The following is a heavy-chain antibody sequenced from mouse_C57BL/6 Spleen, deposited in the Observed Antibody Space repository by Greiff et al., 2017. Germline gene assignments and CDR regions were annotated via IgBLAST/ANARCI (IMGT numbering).Heavy chain of an antibody. D-gene: IGHD1-1*01. CDR3: ARNYCYCSSDYFDY. V-gene: IGHV14-3*01. CDR1: GFTIKNTY. CDR2: IDPANGNT. J-gene: IGHJ2*01. Sequence: EVQLQQSVAELVRPGASVKLSCKASGFTIKNTYMHWVKQRPERGLEWIGRIDPANGNTKYAPKFQGKAPITADTSSNTAYLQLSSLTSEDTAIYYCARNYCYCSSDYFDYWGQGTTLTVSS.